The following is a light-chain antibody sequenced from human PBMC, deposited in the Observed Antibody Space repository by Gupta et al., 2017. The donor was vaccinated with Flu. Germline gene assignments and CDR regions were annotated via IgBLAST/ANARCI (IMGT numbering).Light chain of an antibody. V-gene: IGKV2-30*01. CDR1: QCRICSDGSTY. CDR2: QVS. CDR3: KQGYRWLLA. Sequence: VALVQPSPGACGTSQCRICSDGSTYLHWFQQRPGQSPRRLIYQVSHRESGIPDRFSGSGSGTDFTLKISSVESEDFGVYYCKQGYRWLLAFGQGTQVEIK. J-gene: IGKJ1*01.